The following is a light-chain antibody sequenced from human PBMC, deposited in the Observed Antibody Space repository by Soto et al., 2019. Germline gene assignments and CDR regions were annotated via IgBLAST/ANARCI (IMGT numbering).Light chain of an antibody. V-gene: IGLV2-11*01. CDR2: DVT. J-gene: IGLJ2*01. CDR1: DVGAYDY. Sequence: QSALTQPRSVSGSPGQSVTISCTGSDVGAYDYVSWYQHLPGKAPKLLIYDVTERPSGVPDRFSGSKSGNTASLTILGLQAEDEADYYCCSFAGTNTFVVFGGGTKL. CDR3: CSFAGTNTFVV.